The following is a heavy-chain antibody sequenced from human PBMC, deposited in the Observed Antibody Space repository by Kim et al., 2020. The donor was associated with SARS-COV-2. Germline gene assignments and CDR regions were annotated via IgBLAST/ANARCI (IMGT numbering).Heavy chain of an antibody. D-gene: IGHD2-2*01. V-gene: IGHV1-24*01. Sequence: ASVKVSCKVSGYTLTELSMHWVRQAPGKGLEWMGGFDPEDGETIYAQKFQGRVTMTEDTSTDTAYMELSSLRSEDTAVYYCATSYASSARGSPDYWGQGTLVTVSS. CDR1: GYTLTELS. CDR3: ATSYASSARGSPDY. CDR2: FDPEDGET. J-gene: IGHJ4*02.